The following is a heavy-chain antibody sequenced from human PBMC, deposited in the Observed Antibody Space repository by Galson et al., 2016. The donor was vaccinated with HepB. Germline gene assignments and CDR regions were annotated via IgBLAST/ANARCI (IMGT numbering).Heavy chain of an antibody. J-gene: IGHJ6*01. D-gene: IGHD2-8*01. Sequence: QSGAEVKNPGEALKISCKGSGYRFSDYWIGWVRQMPGKGLEWMGIIYPRDFDTRYSPSFQGQVTISADTSTTTAYLQWSSLKASDTAMYFCARLSGGMVYAKGAMDVWGQGTKVIVSS. CDR2: IYPRDFDT. V-gene: IGHV5-51*01. CDR3: ARLSGGMVYAKGAMDV. CDR1: GYRFSDYW.